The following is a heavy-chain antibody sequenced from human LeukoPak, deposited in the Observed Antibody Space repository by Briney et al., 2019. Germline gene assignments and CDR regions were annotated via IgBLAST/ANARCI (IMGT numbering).Heavy chain of an antibody. CDR1: GYTFTSCG. CDR2: ISAYNGNT. CDR3: ARDHCSGGSCYPPNWFDP. J-gene: IGHJ5*02. D-gene: IGHD2-15*01. Sequence: ASVKVSCKASGYTFTSCGISWVRQAPGQGLEWMGWISAYNGNTNYAQKLQGRVTMTTDTSTSTAYMELRSLRSDDTAVYYCARDHCSGGSCYPPNWFDPWGQGTLVTVSS. V-gene: IGHV1-18*04.